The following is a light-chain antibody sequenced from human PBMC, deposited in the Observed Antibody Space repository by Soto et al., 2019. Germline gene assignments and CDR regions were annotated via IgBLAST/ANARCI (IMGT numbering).Light chain of an antibody. V-gene: IGLV3-21*04. Sequence: LTQPPSVSVAPEKTARITCGGNNIGSKRVHWYRQKPGQAPVLVIYYDSDRPSGIPERFSGSNSGNTATLTISRVEAGDEADYYCQVWDITTDHYVFGTGTKLTVL. J-gene: IGLJ1*01. CDR2: YDS. CDR1: NIGSKR. CDR3: QVWDITTDHYV.